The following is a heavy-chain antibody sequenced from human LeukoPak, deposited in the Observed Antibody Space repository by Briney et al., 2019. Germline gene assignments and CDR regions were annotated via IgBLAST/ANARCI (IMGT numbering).Heavy chain of an antibody. V-gene: IGHV7-4-1*02. D-gene: IGHD2-2*01. J-gene: IGHJ4*02. Sequence: PQASVKVSCKASGYSFTNYAMNWVRQAPGQGLEWMGWINTNTGNPTYAQGFTGRFVFSLDTSVSTAYLQISRLKAEDTAVYYCARDVYCSSTGCPDFWGQGTLVIVSS. CDR3: ARDVYCSSTGCPDF. CDR1: GYSFTNYA. CDR2: INTNTGNP.